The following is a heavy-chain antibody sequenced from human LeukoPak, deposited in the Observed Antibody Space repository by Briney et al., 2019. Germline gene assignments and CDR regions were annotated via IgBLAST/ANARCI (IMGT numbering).Heavy chain of an antibody. V-gene: IGHV1-2*02. CDR1: RYTFTGYC. D-gene: IGHD1-1*01. CDR3: ARHSVSPIWATTDHGLDY. Sequence: ASVKVSCKASRYTFTGYCMHWVRQAPGQGLEWMGWINPNSGGTNYAQKFQGRVTMTRDTTISTAYMELSRLRSDDTAVYYCARHSVSPIWATTDHGLDYWGQGTLVTVSS. J-gene: IGHJ4*02. CDR2: INPNSGGT.